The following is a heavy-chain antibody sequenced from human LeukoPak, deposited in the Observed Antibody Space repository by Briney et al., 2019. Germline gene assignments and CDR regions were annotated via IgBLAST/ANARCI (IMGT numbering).Heavy chain of an antibody. CDR3: ASLYCSSTSCYLFH. D-gene: IGHD2-2*01. CDR2: IYYSGST. Sequence: EIQSVTCTVSGGSISSYYWSWIRQTPGKGLEWIGYIYYSGSTNYNPSLKIRDNISVDTSKNQFSLKLSSVTAADTALYYCASLYCSSTSCYLFHWGQRTVVADSS. CDR1: GGSISSYY. J-gene: IGHJ4*02. V-gene: IGHV4-59*08.